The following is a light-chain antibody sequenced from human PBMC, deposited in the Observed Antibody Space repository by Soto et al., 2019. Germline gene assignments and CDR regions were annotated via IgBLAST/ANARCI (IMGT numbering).Light chain of an antibody. CDR2: GAS. Sequence: ERVMTQSPATLSVSPGERATLSCRASQSVSFNLAWYQQKPGQAPRLLIYGASTRATGIPARFSGSGSGPEFTLTISSLQSEDFAVYYCQQYNSWPPIFTFGPGTKVDVK. CDR3: QQYNSWPPIFT. J-gene: IGKJ3*01. CDR1: QSVSFN. V-gene: IGKV3-15*01.